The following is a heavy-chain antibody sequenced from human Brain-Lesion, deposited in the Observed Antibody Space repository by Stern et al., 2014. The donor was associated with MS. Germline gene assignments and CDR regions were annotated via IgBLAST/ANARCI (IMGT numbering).Heavy chain of an antibody. CDR2: IYYSGFT. CDR3: ARHDSVPRPSQLYSARDRGPGYFDY. J-gene: IGHJ4*02. Sequence: QLVQSGPGLVKPSETLSLTCTVSGGSISSSTYYWAWIRQPPGKGLEWIGNIYYSGFTYYNPSLKRRVTISVDISKNQFSLKLSSVTAADTAIYYCARHDSVPRPSQLYSARDRGPGYFDYWGQGTLVTVSS. CDR1: GGSISSSTYY. D-gene: IGHD1-26*01. V-gene: IGHV4-39*01.